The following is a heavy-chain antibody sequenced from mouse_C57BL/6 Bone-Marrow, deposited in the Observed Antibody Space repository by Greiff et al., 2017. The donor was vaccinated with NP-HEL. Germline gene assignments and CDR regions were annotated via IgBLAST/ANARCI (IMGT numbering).Heavy chain of an antibody. D-gene: IGHD1-1*01. J-gene: IGHJ4*01. CDR3: TRDRGYGSSFAMDY. CDR2: ISSGGDYI. Sequence: DVMLVESGEGLVKPGGSLKLSCAASGFTFSSYAMSWVRQTPEKRLEWVAYISSGGDYIYYADTVKGRFTISRDNARNTLYLQMSSLKSEYTAMYYCTRDRGYGSSFAMDYWGQGTSVTVSS. CDR1: GFTFSSYA. V-gene: IGHV5-9-1*02.